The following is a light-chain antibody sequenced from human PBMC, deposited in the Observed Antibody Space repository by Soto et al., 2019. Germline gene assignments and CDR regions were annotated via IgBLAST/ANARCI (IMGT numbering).Light chain of an antibody. J-gene: IGLJ1*01. CDR3: CSYADGRYV. CDR1: ASDVGSYKL. Sequence: QSALTQPASVSGSPGQSITISCTGTASDVGSYKLVSWYQHHPGKAPKLMIYDDTLRPSGLSNRFSGSRSGNTASLTISGLQAEDEADYYCCSYADGRYVFGTGTTLTVL. V-gene: IGLV2-23*01. CDR2: DDT.